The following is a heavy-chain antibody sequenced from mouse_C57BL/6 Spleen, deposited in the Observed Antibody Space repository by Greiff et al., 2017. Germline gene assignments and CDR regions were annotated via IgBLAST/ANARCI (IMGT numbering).Heavy chain of an antibody. D-gene: IGHD2-5*01. V-gene: IGHV5-4*01. J-gene: IGHJ2*01. CDR1: GFTFSSYA. Sequence: EVMLVESGGGLVKPGGSLKLSCAASGFTFSSYAMSWVRQTPEKRLEWVATISDGGSYTYYPDNVKGRFTISRDNAKNNLYLQMSHLKSEDTAIYYWAREAYYSNNYFDYWGQGTTLTVSS. CDR3: AREAYYSNNYFDY. CDR2: ISDGGSYT.